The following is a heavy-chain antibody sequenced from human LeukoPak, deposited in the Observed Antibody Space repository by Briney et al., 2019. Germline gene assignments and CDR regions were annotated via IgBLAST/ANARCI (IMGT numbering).Heavy chain of an antibody. V-gene: IGHV1-2*06. CDR1: GYTFTGYY. D-gene: IGHD1-26*01. CDR3: AREIARGGSYFDY. J-gene: IGHJ4*02. CDR2: IDPNSGDT. Sequence: ASLTVSCTASGYTFTGYYVHWVRQAPGQGLEWMGRIDPNSGDTRYAQKFQDRVTMTWDRSITTAYMELSSLRSGDTAMYFCAREIARGGSYFDYWGQGTLVTVSS.